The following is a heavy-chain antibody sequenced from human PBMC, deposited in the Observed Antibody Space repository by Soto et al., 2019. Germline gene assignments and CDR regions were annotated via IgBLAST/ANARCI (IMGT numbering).Heavy chain of an antibody. CDR2: IYHSGST. J-gene: IGHJ4*02. D-gene: IGHD6-13*01. CDR3: ASGQQLVRNY. CDR1: GGSISSGGYS. Sequence: QLQLQESGSGLVKPSQTLSLTCAVSGGSISSGGYSWSWIRQPPGKGLEWIVYIYHSGSTYYNPSLKIRVTRSVDRSKNQSSLKLSSVPAADTAVYYCASGQQLVRNYWGQGTLVTVSS. V-gene: IGHV4-30-2*01.